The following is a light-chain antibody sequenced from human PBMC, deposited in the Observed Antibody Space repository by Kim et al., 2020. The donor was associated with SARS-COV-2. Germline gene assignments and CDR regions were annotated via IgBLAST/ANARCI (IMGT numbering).Light chain of an antibody. Sequence: SPGEGVALACRASQSVSSSLAWYQQKPGQAPRLLIHGASSRTTGIPDRFSGSGSGTDFTLTISRLEPEDFAVYYCQQYGNSPSTFGQGTRLEIK. CDR1: QSVSSS. CDR3: QQYGNSPST. CDR2: GAS. V-gene: IGKV3-20*01. J-gene: IGKJ5*01.